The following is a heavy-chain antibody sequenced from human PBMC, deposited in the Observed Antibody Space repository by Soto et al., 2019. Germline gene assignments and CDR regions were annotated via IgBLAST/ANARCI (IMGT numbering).Heavy chain of an antibody. CDR2: IWYDGSNK. J-gene: IGHJ6*02. CDR1: GFAFISYG. CDR3: ARDYFLTGYYYYGMDV. Sequence: WGSLRLSCAASGFAFISYGIHLVRHSPFKGLEWAAVIWYDGSNKYYADSVKGRFTISRDNSKNTLYLQMNSLRAEDTAVYYCARDYFLTGYYYYGMDVWGQGTTVTVSS. V-gene: IGHV3-33*01. D-gene: IGHD3-9*01.